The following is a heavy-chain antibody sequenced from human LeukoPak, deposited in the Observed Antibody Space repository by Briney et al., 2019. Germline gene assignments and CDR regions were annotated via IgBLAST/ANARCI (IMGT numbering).Heavy chain of an antibody. CDR3: ARDLEAYSSSWYTGGSYYYYAMDV. J-gene: IGHJ6*04. D-gene: IGHD6-13*01. CDR1: GVTFSSYS. CDR2: ISSSSSYI. Sequence: GGSLRLSCAASGVTFSSYSMNWVRQAPGEGLEWVSTISSSSSYIYYADSVKGRFTISRDNAKNSLYLQMNSLRAEDTAVYYCARDLEAYSSSWYTGGSYYYYAMDVWGKGTTVTVTS. V-gene: IGHV3-21*01.